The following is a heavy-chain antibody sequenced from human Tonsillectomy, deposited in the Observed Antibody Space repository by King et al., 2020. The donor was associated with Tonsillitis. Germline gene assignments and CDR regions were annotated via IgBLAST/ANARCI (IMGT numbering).Heavy chain of an antibody. D-gene: IGHD6-19*01. CDR2: IIPILGIA. V-gene: IGHV1-69*09. CDR3: ARGGFGVAGSAAFDI. J-gene: IGHJ3*02. CDR1: GGTFSSFA. Sequence: VQLVESGAEVKKPGSSVKVSCKASGGTFSSFAISWVRQAPGQGLEWMGRIIPILGIANYAQKFQGRVTITADKSTRTAYMELSSLRSDDTAVYYCARGGFGVAGSAAFDIWGQGTMVTVSS.